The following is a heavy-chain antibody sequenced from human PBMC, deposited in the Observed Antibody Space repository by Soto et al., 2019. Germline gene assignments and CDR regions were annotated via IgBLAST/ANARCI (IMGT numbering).Heavy chain of an antibody. CDR2: IIPVFQTA. D-gene: IGHD3-22*01. CDR3: ARGGSGYTWFNEF. CDR1: GGLFSSYP. J-gene: IGHJ4*02. V-gene: IGHV1-69*01. Sequence: QEQLVQSGAEVKKPGSSVKVSCKASGGLFSSYPISWVRQVPGQGLEWMGGIIPVFQTAYYTQRFQGRVTITADESTRTAYMELSILRSEDTAIYYCARGGSGYTWFNEFWGQGTLVTVSS.